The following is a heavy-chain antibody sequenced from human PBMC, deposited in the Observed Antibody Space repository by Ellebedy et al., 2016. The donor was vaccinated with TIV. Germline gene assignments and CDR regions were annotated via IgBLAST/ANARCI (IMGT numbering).Heavy chain of an antibody. CDR3: ARGAVAAKTSVIDY. V-gene: IGHV1-2*02. D-gene: IGHD6-19*01. CDR2: LNPNSGGT. J-gene: IGHJ4*02. Sequence: ASVKVSCKASGYTFTGYYIHWVRQAPGQGLGWMGWLNPNSGGTKFAQKFQGRVTLIRDTSINTAYMELTRLTSDDTAVYYCARGAVAAKTSVIDYWGQGTLVTVSS. CDR1: GYTFTGYY.